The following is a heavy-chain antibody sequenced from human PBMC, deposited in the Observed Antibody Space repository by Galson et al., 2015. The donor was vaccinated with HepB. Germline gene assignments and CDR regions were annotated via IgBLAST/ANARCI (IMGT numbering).Heavy chain of an antibody. J-gene: IGHJ5*01. D-gene: IGHD7-27*01. V-gene: IGHV6-1*01. CDR1: GDSVSSSIAA. CDR2: TYYRSKWYS. Sequence: CAISGDSVSSSIAAWNRIRQSPSRGLEWLGRTYYRSKWYSDYAESMRSRISFDADTSKNQFSLQLNSVTPEDTAVYYCARDVHGDPFDYWGQGILVTVSS. CDR3: ARDVHGDPFDY.